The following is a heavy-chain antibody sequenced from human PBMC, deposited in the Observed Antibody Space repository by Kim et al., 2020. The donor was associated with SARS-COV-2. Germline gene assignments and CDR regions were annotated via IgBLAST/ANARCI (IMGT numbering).Heavy chain of an antibody. CDR2: ISYDGSNK. CDR3: ARALGTVTTFFDY. D-gene: IGHD4-17*01. J-gene: IGHJ4*02. Sequence: GGSLRLSCAASGFTFSSYAMHWVRQAPGKGLEWVAVISYDGSNKYYADSVKGRFTISRDNSKNTLYLQMNSLRAEDTAVYYCARALGTVTTFFDYWGQGTLVTVSS. V-gene: IGHV3-30*04. CDR1: GFTFSSYA.